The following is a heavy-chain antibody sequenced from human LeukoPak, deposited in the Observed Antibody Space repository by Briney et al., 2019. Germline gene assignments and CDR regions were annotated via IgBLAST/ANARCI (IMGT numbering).Heavy chain of an antibody. CDR2: INGDGTTT. J-gene: IGHJ4*02. V-gene: IGHV3-74*03. CDR3: ARSGGHNRLDY. Sequence: GGSLRLSCAASGFTFSSYWMYWVRQAPGKGLVWVSRINGDGTTTTYADSVKGRFTISRDNAENTLYLQMNSLRAEDTAVYYCARSGGHNRLDYWGQGTLVTVSS. D-gene: IGHD2-15*01. CDR1: GFTFSSYW.